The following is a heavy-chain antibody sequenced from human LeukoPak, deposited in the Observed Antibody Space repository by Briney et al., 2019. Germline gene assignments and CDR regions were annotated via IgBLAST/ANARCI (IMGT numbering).Heavy chain of an antibody. CDR2: IYSGGTT. V-gene: IGHV3-66*01. CDR1: GLTLSSYS. CDR3: ARDLITMVRGVNVYYYYGMDV. J-gene: IGHJ6*02. Sequence: GRSLRLSCAASGLTLSSYSMNWVRQAPGKGMEWDSVIYSGGTTYYPESSKGRLPISRDNSKNTLYLQMNSLRDEDTAVYYCARDLITMVRGVNVYYYYGMDVWGQGTTVTVSS. D-gene: IGHD3-10*01.